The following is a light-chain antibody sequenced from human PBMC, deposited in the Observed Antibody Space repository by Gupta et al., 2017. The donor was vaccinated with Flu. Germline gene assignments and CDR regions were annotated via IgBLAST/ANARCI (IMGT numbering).Light chain of an antibody. V-gene: IGLV2-14*01. J-gene: IGLJ1*01. CDR3: NSYASSNTRV. CDR2: EVN. Sequence: QNPGQAPQLIIYEVNNRPSGASYRFSGSKSGYTASLTISGLRVEDESDYYCNSYASSNTRVFGTGTNVIVL.